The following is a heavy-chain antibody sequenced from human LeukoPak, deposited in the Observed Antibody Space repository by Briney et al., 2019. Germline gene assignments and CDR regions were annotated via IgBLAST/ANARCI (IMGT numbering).Heavy chain of an antibody. J-gene: IGHJ4*02. V-gene: IGHV1-69*06. CDR1: GYTFTSYY. D-gene: IGHD3-10*01. CDR2: IIPIFGTA. CDR3: ARYYGSGSYWYYFDY. Sequence: GASVKVSCKASGYTFTSYYMHWVRQAPGQGLEWMGGIIPIFGTANYAQKFQGRVTITADKSTSTAYMELSSLRSEDTAVYYCARYYGSGSYWYYFDYWGQGTLVTVSS.